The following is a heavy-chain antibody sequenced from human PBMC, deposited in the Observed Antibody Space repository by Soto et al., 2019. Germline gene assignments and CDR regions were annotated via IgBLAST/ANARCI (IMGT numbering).Heavy chain of an antibody. D-gene: IGHD1-26*01. Sequence: EVQLVESGGGLVQPGGSLRLSCAASGFTFSSYWMHWVRQVPGKGLVWVSRIKSDASTIMYADSVKGRFTISRDNAKNTLYLQVYSLRPEDTDVYYCLRGGSANYYGLFDSWGQGTLVIVSS. CDR1: GFTFSSYW. CDR2: IKSDASTI. V-gene: IGHV3-74*03. J-gene: IGHJ4*02. CDR3: LRGGSANYYGLFDS.